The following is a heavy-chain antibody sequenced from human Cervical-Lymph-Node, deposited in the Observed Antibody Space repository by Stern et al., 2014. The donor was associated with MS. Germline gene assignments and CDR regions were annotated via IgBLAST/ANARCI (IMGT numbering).Heavy chain of an antibody. D-gene: IGHD3-16*01. CDR1: GYTFSSFA. V-gene: IGHV1-18*01. Sequence: QVQLVQSGAEVKKPGASVNVSCKASGYTFSSFAITWVRQAPGQGLEWMGTITVYNGNTNYAQRVQDRVTMTTDTSTNTAYMKGRTLQSDDTALYYWGRGWGDPRHWGQGTLVTVSS. J-gene: IGHJ4*02. CDR3: GRGWGDPRH. CDR2: ITVYNGNT.